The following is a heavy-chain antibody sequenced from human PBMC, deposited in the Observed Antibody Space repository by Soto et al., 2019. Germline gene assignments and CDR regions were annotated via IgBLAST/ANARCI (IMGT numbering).Heavy chain of an antibody. Sequence: SETLSLTCTVSGGSISSGGYYWSWIRQHPGKGLEWIGYIYYSGSTYYNPSLKSRVTISVDTSKNQFSLKLSSVTAADTAVYYCARDLRVITFGGVIALRDNWFDPWGQGTLVTVSS. D-gene: IGHD3-16*02. CDR3: ARDLRVITFGGVIALRDNWFDP. V-gene: IGHV4-31*03. CDR1: GGSISSGGYY. CDR2: IYYSGST. J-gene: IGHJ5*02.